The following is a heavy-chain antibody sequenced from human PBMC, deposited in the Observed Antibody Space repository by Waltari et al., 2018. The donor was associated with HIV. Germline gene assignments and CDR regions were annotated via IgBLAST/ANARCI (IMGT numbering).Heavy chain of an antibody. CDR1: GYTFTSYY. J-gene: IGHJ4*02. Sequence: QVQLVQSGAEVKKPGASVKVSCKASGYTFTSYYMHWVRQAPGQGLEWMGIINPSGGSTSYAQKFQGRVTMTRDTSTSTVYMELSSLRSEDTAVYYCARDRGMSGSYSASYFDYWGQGTLVTVSS. D-gene: IGHD1-26*01. CDR3: ARDRGMSGSYSASYFDY. V-gene: IGHV1-46*01. CDR2: INPSGGST.